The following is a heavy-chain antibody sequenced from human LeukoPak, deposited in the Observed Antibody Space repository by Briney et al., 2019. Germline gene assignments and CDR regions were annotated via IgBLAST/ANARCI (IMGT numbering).Heavy chain of an antibody. D-gene: IGHD2-15*01. V-gene: IGHV4-39*07. CDR3: ASLLRIVVVVAAYDAFDI. Sequence: SETLSLTCTVPGGSLSSSSYYWGWIRQPPGKGLEWIGSIYYSGSTYYNPSLKSRVTISVDTSKNQFSLKLSSVTAADTAVYYCASLLRIVVVVAAYDAFDIWGQGTMVTVSS. CDR2: IYYSGST. J-gene: IGHJ3*02. CDR1: GGSLSSSSYY.